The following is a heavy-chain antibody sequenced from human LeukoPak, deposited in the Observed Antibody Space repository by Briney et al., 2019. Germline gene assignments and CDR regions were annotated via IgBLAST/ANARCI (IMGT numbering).Heavy chain of an antibody. CDR1: GFTFSSYG. D-gene: IGHD3-3*01. Sequence: PGGSLRLSCAVSGFTFSSYGMHWVRQAPGKGLEWVAVISYDGSNKYYADSVKGRFTISRDNSKNTLYLQMNSLRAEDTAVYYCAKGLHVLRFLELKFDPWGQGTLVTVSS. CDR2: ISYDGSNK. CDR3: AKGLHVLRFLELKFDP. J-gene: IGHJ5*02. V-gene: IGHV3-30*18.